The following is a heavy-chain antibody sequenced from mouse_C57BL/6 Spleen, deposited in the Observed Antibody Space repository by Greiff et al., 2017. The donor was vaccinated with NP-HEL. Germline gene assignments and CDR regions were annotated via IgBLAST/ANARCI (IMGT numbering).Heavy chain of an antibody. CDR1: GFTFSSYA. J-gene: IGHJ3*01. CDR3: ARGRKDDYGSFAY. CDR2: ISDGGTYT. V-gene: IGHV5-4*01. Sequence: EVQGVESGGGLVKPGGSLKLSCAASGFTFSSYAMSWVRQTPEKRLEWVATISDGGTYTYYPDNVKGRFTITRDNAKNNLYLQMSHRKSEDTTLYYCARGRKDDYGSFAYWGQGTLVTVSS. D-gene: IGHD2-4*01.